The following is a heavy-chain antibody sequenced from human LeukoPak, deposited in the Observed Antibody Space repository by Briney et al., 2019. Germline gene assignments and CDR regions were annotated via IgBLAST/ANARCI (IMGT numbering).Heavy chain of an antibody. V-gene: IGHV3-21*01. Sequence: GGSLRLSCAASGFNFSSYSMNWVRQAPGKGLEWVSSISSSSSYIYYADSVKGRFTISRDNAKNSLYLQMNSLRAEDTAVYYCARVQLGRRVDYYCYYLDVWGKGTTVTVSS. CDR3: ARVQLGRRVDYYCYYLDV. CDR1: GFNFSSYS. J-gene: IGHJ6*03. CDR2: ISSSSSYI. D-gene: IGHD1-1*01.